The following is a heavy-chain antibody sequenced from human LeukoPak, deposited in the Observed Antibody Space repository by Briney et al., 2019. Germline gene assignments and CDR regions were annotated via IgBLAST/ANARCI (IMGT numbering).Heavy chain of an antibody. D-gene: IGHD1-1*01. CDR1: GFIFSNYA. CDR3: AKGTRTTPGTSFDY. J-gene: IGHJ4*02. Sequence: GGSLRLSCAASGFIFSNYAMSWVRQAPGKGLEWVSSISGSGGNTYYADSVKGRFTISRDNSRNTLYLQMNSLRAEDTAVYYCAKGTRTTPGTSFDYWGQGSLVSVSS. V-gene: IGHV3-23*01. CDR2: ISGSGGNT.